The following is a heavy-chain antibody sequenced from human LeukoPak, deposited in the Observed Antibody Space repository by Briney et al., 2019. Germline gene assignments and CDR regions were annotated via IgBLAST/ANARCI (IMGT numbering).Heavy chain of an antibody. CDR2: IYYSGST. CDR1: GGSISSGDYY. CDR3: ARDTDFDFWSDYTYFDC. D-gene: IGHD3-3*01. V-gene: IGHV4-30-4*01. Sequence: PSQTLSLTCTVSGGSISSGDYYWSCIRQPPGKGLECIGYIYYSGSTYYNPSLKSRVTISVDTSKNQFSLKLSSVTATDTAVYFCARDTDFDFWSDYTYFDCWGQGILVTVSS. J-gene: IGHJ4*02.